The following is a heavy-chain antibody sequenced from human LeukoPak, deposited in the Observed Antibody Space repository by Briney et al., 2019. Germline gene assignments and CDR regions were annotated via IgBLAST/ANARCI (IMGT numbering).Heavy chain of an antibody. D-gene: IGHD3-16*01. CDR1: GFTFDDYA. J-gene: IGHJ6*02. CDR2: ISWNSGSI. V-gene: IGHV3-9*01. Sequence: PGGSLRLSCAASGFTFDDYAMHWVRQAPGKGLEWVSGISWNSGSIGYADSVKGRFTISRDNAKNSLYLQMNSLRAEDTALYYCARFGESPYYYYYHGMDVWGQGTTVTVSS. CDR3: ARFGESPYYYYYHGMDV.